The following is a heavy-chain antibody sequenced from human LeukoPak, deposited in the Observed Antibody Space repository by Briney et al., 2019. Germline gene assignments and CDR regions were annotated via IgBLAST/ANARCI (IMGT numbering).Heavy chain of an antibody. CDR3: ARDRLGNYDHSGYYDK. D-gene: IGHD3-22*01. CDR2: MCDSGRTI. J-gene: IGHJ4*02. Sequence: GGSLRLFCAASGFTFSDYYMSWIRQAPGKGLEWVSYMCDSGRTIYYADSVKGRFTISRDNAKNSVYLQMNNLRAEDTAVDYCARDRLGNYDHSGYYDKWGQGTLVTVFS. V-gene: IGHV3-11*01. CDR1: GFTFSDYY.